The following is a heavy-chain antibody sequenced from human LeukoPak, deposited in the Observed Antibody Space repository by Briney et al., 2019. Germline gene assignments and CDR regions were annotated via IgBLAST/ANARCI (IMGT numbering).Heavy chain of an antibody. V-gene: IGHV4-59*08. CDR3: ARLLKTLYWGEYSGSRLRSFDP. CDR2: IYYSGST. CDR1: GGSISSYY. D-gene: IGHD5-12*01. J-gene: IGHJ5*02. Sequence: PSETLSLTRTVSGGSISSYYWSWIRQPAGKGLEWIGYIYYSGSTNYNPSLKSRVTISVDTSKNQFSLKLSSVTAADTAVYYCARLLKTLYWGEYSGSRLRSFDPWGQGTLVTVSS.